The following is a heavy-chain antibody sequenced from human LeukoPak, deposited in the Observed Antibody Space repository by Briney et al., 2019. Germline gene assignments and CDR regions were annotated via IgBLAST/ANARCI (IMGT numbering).Heavy chain of an antibody. CDR2: TYYRSKWYN. Sequence: SQTLSLTCALSGDSVSSNSAAWNWIRQSPSRGLEWPGRTYYRSKWYNDYAVSVKSRITINPDTSKNQFSLQLNSVTPEDTAVYYCARDRIAAAPKPIAVAAHFDYWGQGTLVTVSS. CDR3: ARDRIAAAPKPIAVAAHFDY. CDR1: GDSVSSNSAA. V-gene: IGHV6-1*01. J-gene: IGHJ4*02. D-gene: IGHD6-13*01.